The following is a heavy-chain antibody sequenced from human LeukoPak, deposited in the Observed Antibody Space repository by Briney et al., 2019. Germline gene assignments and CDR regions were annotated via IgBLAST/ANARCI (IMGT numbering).Heavy chain of an antibody. CDR3: ARDFDSSSWYSLYWFDP. D-gene: IGHD6-13*01. V-gene: IGHV1-18*01. CDR2: ISAYNGNT. J-gene: IGHJ5*02. Sequence: ASVKVSCTASGYTFTIYGISWVRQAPGQGREWMGWISAYNGNTNYAQKLQGRVTMTTDTSTSTAYMELRSLRSDDTAVYYCARDFDSSSWYSLYWFDPWGQGTLVTVSS. CDR1: GYTFTIYG.